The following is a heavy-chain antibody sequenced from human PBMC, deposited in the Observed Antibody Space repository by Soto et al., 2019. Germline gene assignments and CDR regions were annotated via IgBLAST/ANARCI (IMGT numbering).Heavy chain of an antibody. Sequence: PGESLKISCKGSGYSFASYWIGWVRQMPGKGLEWMGIIHPGGSDTRYSPSFRGHVTISADKSTSRAYLQWSSLEASDSATYYCARLLAEYSASVGPWGQGTLVTVSS. CDR3: ARLLAEYSASVGP. J-gene: IGHJ5*02. CDR1: GYSFASYW. CDR2: IHPGGSDT. V-gene: IGHV5-51*01. D-gene: IGHD6-6*01.